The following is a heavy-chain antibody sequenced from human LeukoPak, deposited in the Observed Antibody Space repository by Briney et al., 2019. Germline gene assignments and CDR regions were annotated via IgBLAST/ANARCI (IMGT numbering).Heavy chain of an antibody. CDR1: GYTLTELS. V-gene: IGHV1-24*01. CDR2: FDPEDGET. Sequence: ASVKVSCTVSGYTLTELSMHWVRQAPGKGREWMGGFDPEDGETIYAQKFQGRVTMTEDTSTDTAYMELSSLRSQDTSVYYYATETILVGAITGQYFDYWGQGTLVTVSS. J-gene: IGHJ4*02. D-gene: IGHD1-26*01. CDR3: ATETILVGAITGQYFDY.